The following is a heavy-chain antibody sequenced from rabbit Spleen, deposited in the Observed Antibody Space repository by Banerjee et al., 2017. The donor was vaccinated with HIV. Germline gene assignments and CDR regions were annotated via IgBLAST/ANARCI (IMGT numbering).Heavy chain of an antibody. CDR3: VRDPHSSAWGYYFDL. CDR2: TDPVFGDT. V-gene: IGHV1S40*01. D-gene: IGHD4-1*01. CDR1: GFSFSSTYF. Sequence: QSLEESGGGLVKPGGTLTLTCTASGFSFSSTYFMCWVRQAPGKGLEWIGYTDPVFGDTYYASWVNGRFTISSHNAQNTLYLQLNSLTPADTATYFCVRDPHSSAWGYYFDLWGPGTLVTVS. J-gene: IGHJ4*01.